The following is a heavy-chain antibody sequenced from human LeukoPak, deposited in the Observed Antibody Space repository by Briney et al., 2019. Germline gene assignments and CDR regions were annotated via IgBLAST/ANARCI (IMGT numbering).Heavy chain of an antibody. CDR3: ASYCSGGSCYSYGYYGMDV. V-gene: IGHV4-34*01. D-gene: IGHD2-15*01. J-gene: IGHJ6*04. Sequence: SETLSLTCAVYGGSFSGYYWSWNRQPPGKGLEWIGEINHSGSTNYNPSLKSRVTISVDTSKNQFSLKLSSVTAADTAVYYCASYCSGGSCYSYGYYGMDVWGKGTTVTVSS. CDR1: GGSFSGYY. CDR2: INHSGST.